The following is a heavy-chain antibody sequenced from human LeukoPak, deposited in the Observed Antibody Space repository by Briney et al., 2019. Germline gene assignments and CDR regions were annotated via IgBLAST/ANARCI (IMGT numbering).Heavy chain of an antibody. CDR1: GGSLRGYY. CDR3: ASPTGEATR. Sequence: PSETLSLTCAVYGGSLRGYYWSWVRQPPGKGLEWIGEINHIGDTNYNPSLKSRVTMSVDTSKSQFSLKLTSVTAADTAMYYCASPTGEATRWGQGTLVTVSS. D-gene: IGHD7-27*01. V-gene: IGHV4-34*01. J-gene: IGHJ4*02. CDR2: INHIGDT.